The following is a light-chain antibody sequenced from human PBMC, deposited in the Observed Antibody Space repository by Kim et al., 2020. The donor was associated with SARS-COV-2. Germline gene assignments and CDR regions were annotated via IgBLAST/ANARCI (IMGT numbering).Light chain of an antibody. Sequence: QRVSISCTGSSSNIGAGYDVHWYQQLPGTAPKLIVFGNNRRPSGVPDRFSGSKSATSASLAITGLQPADEAEYYCQSYDTSLRGSLFGGGTQLTVL. J-gene: IGLJ3*02. V-gene: IGLV1-40*01. CDR1: SSNIGAGYD. CDR2: GNN. CDR3: QSYDTSLRGSL.